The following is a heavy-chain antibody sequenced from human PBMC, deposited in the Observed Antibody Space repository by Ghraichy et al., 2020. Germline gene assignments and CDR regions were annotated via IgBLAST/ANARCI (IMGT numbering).Heavy chain of an antibody. CDR3: ARDHDYGDPPYYYYGMDV. Sequence: LSLTCAASGFTFSDYYMSWIRQAPGKGLEWVSYISSSGSTIYYADSVKGRFTISRDNAKNSLYLQMNSLRAEDTAVYYCARDHDYGDPPYYYYGMDVWGQGTTVTVSS. V-gene: IGHV3-11*01. CDR1: GFTFSDYY. CDR2: ISSSGSTI. J-gene: IGHJ6*02. D-gene: IGHD4-17*01.